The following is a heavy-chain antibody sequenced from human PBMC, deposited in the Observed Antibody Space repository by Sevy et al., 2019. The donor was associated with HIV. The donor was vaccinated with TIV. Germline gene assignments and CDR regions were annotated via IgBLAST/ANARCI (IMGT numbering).Heavy chain of an antibody. Sequence: GGSLRLSCTASGFTFSSAWMSWVRQAPGKGLEWVGRIKSEFDGGAIDYAAPVKGRFSISREDSKTTVYLQMNSLKTDDTAVYYCITDPAYRGYDEEVIYYYFYGMDVWGQGTTVTVSS. CDR2: IKSEFDGGAI. CDR3: ITDPAYRGYDEEVIYYYFYGMDV. V-gene: IGHV3-15*01. CDR1: GFTFSSAW. J-gene: IGHJ6*02. D-gene: IGHD5-12*01.